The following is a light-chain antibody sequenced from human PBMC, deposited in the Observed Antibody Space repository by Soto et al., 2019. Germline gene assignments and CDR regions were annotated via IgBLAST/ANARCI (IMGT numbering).Light chain of an antibody. Sequence: EIVLTQSPGTLSLSPVERATLSCMASQSVGSMYLAWYQRKLVQAPRLLIYGASSRAPGIPDRFSGSGSGTDFTLSISRLEPEDFAVYYCQQYASSPLLTFGGGTKVDI. CDR1: QSVGSMY. CDR2: GAS. J-gene: IGKJ4*01. V-gene: IGKV3-20*01. CDR3: QQYASSPLLT.